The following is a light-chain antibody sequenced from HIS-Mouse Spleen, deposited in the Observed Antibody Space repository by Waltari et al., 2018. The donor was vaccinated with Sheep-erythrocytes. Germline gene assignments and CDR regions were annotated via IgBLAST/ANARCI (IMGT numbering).Light chain of an antibody. CDR3: QQYYSTPLT. J-gene: IGKJ4*01. Sequence: DIVMTQSPDSLAVSLGERATINCKSSQSVLYSSNNKNYLAWYQQKPGQPPKLLIYWASTRESGVPDRFSGSGSGTEFTLTISSLQAEDVAVYYCQQYYSTPLTFGGVTKVEIK. V-gene: IGKV4-1*01. CDR2: WAS. CDR1: QSVLYSSNNKNY.